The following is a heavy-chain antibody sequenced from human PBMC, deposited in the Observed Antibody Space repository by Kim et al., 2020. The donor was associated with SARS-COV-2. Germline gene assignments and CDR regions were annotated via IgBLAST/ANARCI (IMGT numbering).Heavy chain of an antibody. V-gene: IGHV3-74*01. J-gene: IGHJ4*02. Sequence: ATSVKGRFTNSRDRAKNKLYLQMNSLGAEDTAVYYCARGHLGELSSNDYWGQGTLVTVSS. D-gene: IGHD3-16*02. CDR3: ARGHLGELSSNDY.